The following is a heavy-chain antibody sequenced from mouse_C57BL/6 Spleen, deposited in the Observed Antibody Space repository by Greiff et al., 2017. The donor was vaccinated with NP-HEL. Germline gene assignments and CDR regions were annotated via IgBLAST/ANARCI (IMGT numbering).Heavy chain of an antibody. CDR2: INPYNGDT. D-gene: IGHD2-3*01. Sequence: EVQGVESGAELVKPGASVKLSCKASGYTFTSYWMHWVKQRPGQGLEWIGRINPYNGDTFYNQKFKGKATLTVDKSSSTAYMELRSLTSEDSAVYYCARWDGPWGQGTTLTVSS. CDR1: GYTFTSYW. V-gene: IGHV1-20*01. CDR3: ARWDGP. J-gene: IGHJ2*01.